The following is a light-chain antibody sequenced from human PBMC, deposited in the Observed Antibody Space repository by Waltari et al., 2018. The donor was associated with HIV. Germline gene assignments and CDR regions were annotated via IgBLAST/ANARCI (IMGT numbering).Light chain of an antibody. V-gene: IGLV2-11*01. CDR3: CSYAGNFIYV. J-gene: IGLJ1*01. CDR1: SRDLGIYNY. Sequence: QSDLTQPRSVSGSPGHSVTISCTGTSRDLGIYNYVSWYQQHPGKAPKRVLSDGPRRPSGVPDRFPGSKSGNTAALTISGLQSDDEADYYCCSYAGNFIYVFGTGTKVTVL. CDR2: DGP.